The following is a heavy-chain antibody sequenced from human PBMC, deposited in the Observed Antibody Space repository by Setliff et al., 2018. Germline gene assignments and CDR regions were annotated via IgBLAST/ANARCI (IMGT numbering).Heavy chain of an antibody. J-gene: IGHJ4*02. CDR1: GGPTIGYY. V-gene: IGHV4-34*01. D-gene: IGHD3-22*01. Sequence: SETLSLTCAVSGGPTIGYYWNWIRQPPGKGLEWIGEINRRGSSKYNPSLKSRVTISVDTSKNQFSLKVSSVTAADTAVYYCARGPRYDYESSGYHYMKRFDYWGQGTLVTVSS. CDR3: ARGPRYDYESSGYHYMKRFDY. CDR2: INRRGSS.